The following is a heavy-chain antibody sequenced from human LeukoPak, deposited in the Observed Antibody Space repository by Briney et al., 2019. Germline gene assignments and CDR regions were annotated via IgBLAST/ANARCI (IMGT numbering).Heavy chain of an antibody. D-gene: IGHD3-16*01. J-gene: IGHJ3*02. CDR3: ARWGGPIRSSSGLDVFQI. Sequence: GASVKVSCKASGYTFNNYGISWVRQAPGQGLEWMGWISTYNDNTHYAQNFQGRVTMTTHTSTITTYIELRSLRSGDTTVHYCARWGGPIRSSSGLDVFQIGGKGTMV. CDR2: ISTYNDNT. V-gene: IGHV1-18*01. CDR1: GYTFNNYG.